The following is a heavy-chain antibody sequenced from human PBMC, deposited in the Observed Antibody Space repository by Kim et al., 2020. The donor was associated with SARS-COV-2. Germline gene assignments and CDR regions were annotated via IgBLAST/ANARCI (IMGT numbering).Heavy chain of an antibody. CDR1: GFTFSSYW. J-gene: IGHJ6*02. CDR2: IKQDGSEK. Sequence: GGSLRLSCAASGFTFSSYWMSWVRQAPGKGLEWVANIKQDGSEKYYVDSVKGRFTISRDNAKNSLYLQMNSLRAEDTAVYYCARVQNYYGSGSYYRGQYYYGMDVWGQGTTVTVSS. V-gene: IGHV3-7*03. CDR3: ARVQNYYGSGSYYRGQYYYGMDV. D-gene: IGHD3-10*01.